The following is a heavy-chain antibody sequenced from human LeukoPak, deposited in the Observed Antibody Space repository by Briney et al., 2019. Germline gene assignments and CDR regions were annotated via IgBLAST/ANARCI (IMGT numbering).Heavy chain of an antibody. D-gene: IGHD1-1*01. CDR2: IYYSGST. J-gene: IGHJ4*02. V-gene: IGHV4-31*03. CDR1: GGSISSGGYY. CDR3: ARRIIAPNWFDY. Sequence: SETLSLTCTVSGGSISSGGYYWSWIRQHPGKGLEWIGYIYYSGSTYYNPSLKSRVTISVDTFKNQFSLKLSSVTAADTAVYYCARRIIAPNWFDYWGQGTLVTVSS.